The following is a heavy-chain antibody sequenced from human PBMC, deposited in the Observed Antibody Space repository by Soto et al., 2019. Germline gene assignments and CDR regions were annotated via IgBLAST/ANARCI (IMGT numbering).Heavy chain of an antibody. CDR3: TRDYLATFGGVIEYYHGMDV. J-gene: IGHJ6*02. V-gene: IGHV3-15*01. Sequence: GGSLRLSCAASGFTFTNAWMSWVRQAPGKGLEWVARIKSKTDGGTTDYATPVKGRFTISRDDSKNTLYLQMNSLKIEDTAVYYCTRDYLATFGGVIEYYHGMDVWGQGTTVTVSS. CDR2: IKSKTDGGTT. CDR1: GFTFTNAW. D-gene: IGHD3-16*02.